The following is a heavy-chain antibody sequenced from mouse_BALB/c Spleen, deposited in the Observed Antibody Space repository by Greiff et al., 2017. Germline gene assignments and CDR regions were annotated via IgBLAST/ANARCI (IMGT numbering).Heavy chain of an antibody. J-gene: IGHJ2*01. Sequence: VQLQQSGAELVRSGASVKLSCTASGFNIKDTYMHWVKQRPEQGLEWIGRIDPANGNTKYDPKFQGKATITADTSSNTAYLQLSSLTSEDTAVYYCARWDYYGSSPDYWGQGTTLTVSS. CDR2: IDPANGNT. V-gene: IGHV14-3*02. D-gene: IGHD1-1*01. CDR1: GFNIKDTY. CDR3: ARWDYYGSSPDY.